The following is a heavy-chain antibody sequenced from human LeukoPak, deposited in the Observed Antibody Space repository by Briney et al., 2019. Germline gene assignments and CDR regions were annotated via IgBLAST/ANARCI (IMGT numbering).Heavy chain of an antibody. CDR3: ARDDRDGYNWGYFDY. D-gene: IGHD5-24*01. Sequence: GGSLRLSCAASGFTVSSNYMSWVRQAPGKGLGWVSVIYSGGSTYYADSVKGRFTISRDNSKNTLYLQMNSLRAEDTAVYYCARDDRDGYNWGYFDYWGQGTLVTVSS. V-gene: IGHV3-53*01. CDR2: IYSGGST. J-gene: IGHJ4*02. CDR1: GFTVSSNY.